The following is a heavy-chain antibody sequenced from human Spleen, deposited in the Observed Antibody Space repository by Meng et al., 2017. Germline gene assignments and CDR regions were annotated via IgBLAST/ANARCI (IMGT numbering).Heavy chain of an antibody. Sequence: GQLRRWGQVLGKPSTTLSLTRSGDGGSFHRYYWTWIRQPPGKGLEWIGEIYHSGGTDYNPSLKSRVTISVDTSKNQFSLKLSSVTAADTAVYYCARGEGRQQLIRRPRFDPWGQGTLVTVSS. V-gene: IGHV4-34*01. J-gene: IGHJ5*02. CDR1: GGSFHRYY. CDR3: ARGEGRQQLIRRPRFDP. CDR2: IYHSGGT. D-gene: IGHD6-13*01.